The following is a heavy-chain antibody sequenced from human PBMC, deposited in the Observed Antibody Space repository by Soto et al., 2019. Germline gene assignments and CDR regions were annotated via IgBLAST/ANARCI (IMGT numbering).Heavy chain of an antibody. CDR2: IIPIFGTA. CDR3: ARHLIFGSSYYYYGMDV. V-gene: IGHV1-69*12. D-gene: IGHD3-3*01. CDR1: GGTFSSYA. J-gene: IGHJ6*02. Sequence: QVQLVQSWAEVKKPGSSVNVSCKASGGTFSSYAISWVRQAPGQGLEWMGGIIPIFGTANYAQKFQGRVTITADESTSTAYMELSSLRSEDTAVYYCARHLIFGSSYYYYGMDVWGQGTTVTVSS.